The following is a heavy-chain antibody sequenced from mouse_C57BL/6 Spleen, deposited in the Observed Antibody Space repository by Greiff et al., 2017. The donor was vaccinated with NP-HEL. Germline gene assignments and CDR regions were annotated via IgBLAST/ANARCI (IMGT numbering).Heavy chain of an antibody. V-gene: IGHV1-55*01. CDR2: IYPGSGST. D-gene: IGHD2-13*01. Sequence: QVQLQQPGAELVKPGASVKMSCKASGYTFTSYWITWVKQRPGQGLEWIGDIYPGSGSTNYNEKFKSKTTLTVETSSSTAYMQLSSLTSEDSAVYYCARTSVVAYWGQGTLVTVSA. CDR3: ARTSVVAY. J-gene: IGHJ3*01. CDR1: GYTFTSYW.